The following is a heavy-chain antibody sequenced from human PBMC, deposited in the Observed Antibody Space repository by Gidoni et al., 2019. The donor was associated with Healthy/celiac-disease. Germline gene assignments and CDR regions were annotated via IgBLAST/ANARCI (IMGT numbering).Heavy chain of an antibody. J-gene: IGHJ6*02. Sequence: EVQLVESGGGLVQPGGSLRLSCAASGFTVSSNSMSWVRQAPGKGLGWFSVIYSGGSTYYADYVKGRFTISRDNSKNTLYLQMNSLRAEDTAVYYCAREVFYDSSGYYYYYYGMDVWGQGTTVTVSS. CDR2: IYSGGST. CDR1: GFTVSSNS. D-gene: IGHD3-22*01. V-gene: IGHV3-66*01. CDR3: AREVFYDSSGYYYYYYGMDV.